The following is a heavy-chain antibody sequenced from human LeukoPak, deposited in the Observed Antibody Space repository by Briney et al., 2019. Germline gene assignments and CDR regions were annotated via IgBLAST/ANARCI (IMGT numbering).Heavy chain of an antibody. D-gene: IGHD6-6*01. CDR2: MSGNGGST. Sequence: GGSLRLSCAASGFTFSSYAMTWVRQAPGKGLEWVSAMSGNGGSTYYAGSVKGRFTISRDNSKNTLYLQMNSLRAEDTAVYYCAKGTYSSSPRDYWGQGTLVTVSS. CDR3: AKGTYSSSPRDY. V-gene: IGHV3-23*01. J-gene: IGHJ4*02. CDR1: GFTFSSYA.